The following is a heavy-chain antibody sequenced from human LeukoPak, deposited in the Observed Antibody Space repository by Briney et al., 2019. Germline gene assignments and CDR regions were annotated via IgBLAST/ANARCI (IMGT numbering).Heavy chain of an antibody. CDR1: GFTFSSSY. D-gene: IGHD2-15*01. V-gene: IGHV3-7*01. CDR2: TNPDGDKK. J-gene: IGHJ4*02. CDR3: TRGGSWWLDN. Sequence: GGSLRLSCAASGFTFSSSYMTWVRQTPGKGLEWVANTNPDGDKKYYVDSVKGRFTISRDNAKNTLYLQMNSLRVDDTAVYYCTRGGSWWLDNWGQGTLVTVSS.